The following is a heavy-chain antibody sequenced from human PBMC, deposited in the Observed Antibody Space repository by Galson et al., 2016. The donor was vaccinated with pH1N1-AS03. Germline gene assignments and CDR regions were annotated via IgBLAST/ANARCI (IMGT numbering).Heavy chain of an antibody. CDR3: ARGKDFWSGYPDDPFDI. V-gene: IGHV3-7*03. CDR1: GFIFSGYW. CDR2: VKQDGREK. D-gene: IGHD3-3*01. J-gene: IGHJ3*02. Sequence: SLRLSCAASGFIFSGYWMSWVRQAPGKGLEWVANVKQDGREKYYVDSVKGRVTIARENAKNSGYLQMNSLRAEDTAVYHCARGKDFWSGYPDDPFDIWGLGTRVTVSS.